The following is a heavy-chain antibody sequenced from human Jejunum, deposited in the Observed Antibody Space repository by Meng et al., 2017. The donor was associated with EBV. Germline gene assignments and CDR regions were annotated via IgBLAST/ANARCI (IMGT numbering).Heavy chain of an antibody. V-gene: IGHV4-39*01. CDR3: ARRGGEGWFDP. Sequence: LQLQESGPGLVKPSETPSLNCTVSGGSISSSSYHWGWIRQPPGKGLEWIGSIYYSGSTYYNPSLKSRVTISVDTSKNQFSLKLSSVTAADTAVYYCARRGGEGWFDPWGQGTLVTVSS. D-gene: IGHD3-10*01. CDR1: GGSISSSSYH. J-gene: IGHJ5*02. CDR2: IYYSGST.